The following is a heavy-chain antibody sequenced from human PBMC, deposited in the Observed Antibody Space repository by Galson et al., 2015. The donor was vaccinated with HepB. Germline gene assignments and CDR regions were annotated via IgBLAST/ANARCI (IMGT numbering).Heavy chain of an antibody. CDR1: GGSISSYY. V-gene: IGHV4-4*07. Sequence: ETLSLTCTVSGGSISSYYWSWIRQPAGKGLEWIGRIYTSGSTNYNPSLKSRVTMSVDTSKNQFSLKLSSVTAADTAVYYCARDDCSSTSCYTYYGMDVWGQGTTVTVSS. CDR2: IYTSGST. J-gene: IGHJ6*02. D-gene: IGHD2-2*02. CDR3: ARDDCSSTSCYTYYGMDV.